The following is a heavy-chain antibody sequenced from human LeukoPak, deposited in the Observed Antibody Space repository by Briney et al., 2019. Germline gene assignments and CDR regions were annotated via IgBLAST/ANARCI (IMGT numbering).Heavy chain of an antibody. CDR2: IYSGGST. CDR3: GRDGAPYDSEYFQH. V-gene: IGHV3-53*04. CDR1: GFTFSSYA. Sequence: GGSLRLSCAASGFTFSSYAMSWVRQAPGKGLEWVSVIYSGGSTYYADSVKGRFTISRHNSKNTLYLQMNSLRAEDTAVYYCGRDGAPYDSEYFQHWGQGTLVTVSS. D-gene: IGHD3-3*01. J-gene: IGHJ1*01.